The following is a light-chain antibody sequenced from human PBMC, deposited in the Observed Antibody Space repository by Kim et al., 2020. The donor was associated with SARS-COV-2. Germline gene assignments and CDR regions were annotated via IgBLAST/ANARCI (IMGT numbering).Light chain of an antibody. J-gene: IGLJ2*01. CDR3: LLSYSGARLV. CDR1: TGTVTSGHY. V-gene: IGLV7-46*01. Sequence: QAVVTQEPSLTVSPGGTVTLTCGSSTGTVTSGHYPYWFQQKPGQAPRTLIYDTSNIHSWTPARFSGSLLGGKAALTLSGAQPEDEADYYCLLSYSGARLVFGGGTQLTV. CDR2: DTS.